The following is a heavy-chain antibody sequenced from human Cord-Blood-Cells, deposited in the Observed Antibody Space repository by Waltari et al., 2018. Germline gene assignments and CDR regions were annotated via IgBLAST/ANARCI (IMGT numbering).Heavy chain of an antibody. CDR2: IIPIFGTR. CDR3: ARSYGSGSYYFDY. CDR1: VGTFSSYA. J-gene: IGHJ4*02. Sequence: QVQLVQSGAAVKKPGSSVKVSCKASVGTFSSYAISWVRQAPGKGLEWMGGIIPIFGTRNSAQKFQGRVTITADKSTSTAYMELSSLRSEDTAVYYCARSYGSGSYYFDYWGQGTLVTVSS. D-gene: IGHD3-10*01. V-gene: IGHV1-69*06.